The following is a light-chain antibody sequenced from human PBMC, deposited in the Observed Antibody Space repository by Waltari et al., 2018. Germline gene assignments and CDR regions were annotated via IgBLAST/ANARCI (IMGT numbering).Light chain of an antibody. Sequence: QSALTQPPSASGSPGQSVTISCTGTSSDIGRYNYVSWYQQHPGKAPKIMIYEVSKRPSGVPDRFSASKSGNTASLPVSGLQAEDEADYYCSSFAGDNNLFGGGTKLTVL. J-gene: IGLJ2*01. CDR1: SSDIGRYNY. V-gene: IGLV2-8*01. CDR3: SSFAGDNNL. CDR2: EVS.